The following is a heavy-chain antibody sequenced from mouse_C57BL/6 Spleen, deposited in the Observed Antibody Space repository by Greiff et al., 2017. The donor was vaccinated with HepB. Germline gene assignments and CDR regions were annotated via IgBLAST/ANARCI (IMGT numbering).Heavy chain of an antibody. CDR1: GFSLTSYG. V-gene: IGHV2-6-1*01. Sequence: QVQLKESGPGLVAPSQSLSITCTVSGFSLTSYGVHWVRQPPGKGLEWLVVIWSDGSTTYNSALKSRLSISKDNSKSQVFLKMNSLQTDDTAMYYCARHQDYGSSYDWYFDVWGTGTTVTVSS. D-gene: IGHD1-1*01. CDR3: ARHQDYGSSYDWYFDV. CDR2: IWSDGST. J-gene: IGHJ1*03.